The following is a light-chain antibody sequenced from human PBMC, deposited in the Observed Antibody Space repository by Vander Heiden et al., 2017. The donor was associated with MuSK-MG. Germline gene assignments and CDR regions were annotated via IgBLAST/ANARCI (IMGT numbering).Light chain of an antibody. Sequence: DIQMTQPPPSLSASVGDRITITCRASQTSSTYLNWHQQKPGKAPQLLIDAASSLQSGVPSRFSGRASGTHITLTISSLPPEDFTTYYCQRCYTSPYTFGQGTKLEI. CDR3: QRCYTSPYT. J-gene: IGKJ2*01. CDR2: AAS. CDR1: QTSSTY. V-gene: IGKV1-39*01.